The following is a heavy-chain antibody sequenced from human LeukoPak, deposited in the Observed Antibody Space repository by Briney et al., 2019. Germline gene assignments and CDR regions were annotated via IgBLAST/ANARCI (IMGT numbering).Heavy chain of an antibody. CDR3: ATGPRRGSGSYIY. Sequence: ASVKVSCKVSGYTLTELSMHWVRQAPGKGLEWMGGFDTEDGEIVYAQKFQGRVTMTEDTSTDTAYMELSSLRSEDTAVYYCATGPRRGSGSYIYWGQGTLVTVSS. D-gene: IGHD3-10*01. CDR2: FDTEDGEI. CDR1: GYTLTELS. V-gene: IGHV1-24*01. J-gene: IGHJ4*02.